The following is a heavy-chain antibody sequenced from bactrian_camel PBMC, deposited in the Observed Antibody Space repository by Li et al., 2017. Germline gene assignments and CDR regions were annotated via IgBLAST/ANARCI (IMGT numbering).Heavy chain of an antibody. Sequence: HVQLVESGGGSVQSGGSLRLSCAASRYTYSSGCMGWFRQAPGKGLEWVSAISPGAESTYYADSVKGRFTASRDNTKNTLYLQLNSLKTEDTAIYYCLKDGDSSGYMYALGYWGQGTQVTVS. D-gene: IGHD2*01. CDR1: RYTYSSGC. V-gene: IGHV3S1*01. CDR2: ISPGAEST. J-gene: IGHJ6*01. CDR3: LKDGDSSGYMYALGY.